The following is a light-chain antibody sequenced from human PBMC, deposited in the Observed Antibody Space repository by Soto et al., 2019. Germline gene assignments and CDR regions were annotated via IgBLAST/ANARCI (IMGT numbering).Light chain of an antibody. Sequence: DTQMTQSPSSLSASVGDRIIITCRASQTVSTYLNWYQQKPGKAPTLLISATSTLQSGVPSRFSGSGSGTEFTLTITSLQPEDFATYYCQQYDSFSSTFGQGTRLEIK. CDR1: QTVSTY. J-gene: IGKJ5*01. V-gene: IGKV1-39*01. CDR2: ATS. CDR3: QQYDSFSST.